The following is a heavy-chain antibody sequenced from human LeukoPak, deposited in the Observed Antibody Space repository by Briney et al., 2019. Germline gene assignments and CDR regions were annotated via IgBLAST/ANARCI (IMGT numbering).Heavy chain of an antibody. CDR2: ISWNSGSI. CDR3: AKGAGYYDSSGRSVGEYFDY. V-gene: IGHV3-9*01. J-gene: IGHJ4*02. Sequence: PGGSLRLSCAASGFTFDDYAMHWVRQAPGKGLEWVSGISWNSGSIGYADSVKGRFTISRDNAKNSLYLQMNSLRAEDTAVYYCAKGAGYYDSSGRSVGEYFDYWGQGTLVTVSS. CDR1: GFTFDDYA. D-gene: IGHD3-22*01.